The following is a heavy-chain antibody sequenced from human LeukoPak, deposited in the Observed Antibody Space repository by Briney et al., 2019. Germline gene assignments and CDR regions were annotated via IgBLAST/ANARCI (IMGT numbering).Heavy chain of an antibody. V-gene: IGHV3-21*01. J-gene: IGHJ4*02. CDR3: ARASKYYYDSSGYPLDY. CDR1: RFTFSSYS. Sequence: GSLRLSCAASRFTFSSYSMIWVRQAPGKGLEWVSSISSSSSSIYYADSVKGRFTISRDNAKNSLHLQMNSLRAEDTAVYYCARASKYYYDSSGYPLDYWGQGTLVTVSS. CDR2: ISSSSSSI. D-gene: IGHD3-22*01.